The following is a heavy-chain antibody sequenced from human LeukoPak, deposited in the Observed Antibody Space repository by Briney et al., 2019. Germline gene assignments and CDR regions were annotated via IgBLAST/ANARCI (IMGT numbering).Heavy chain of an antibody. CDR1: DGSISSSSYY. CDR2: IYYGSVFYSVST. D-gene: IGHD1-26*01. V-gene: IGHV4-39*07. J-gene: IGHJ4*02. Sequence: SETLSLTCTVSDGSISSSSYYWGWIRQPPGKGLEWIGSIYYGSVFYSVSTYYNPSLKSRVTMSGDTSKNQFSLKLSSVTAADTAVYYCVRAGQGWWELPMGRYWGQGTLVTVSS. CDR3: VRAGQGWWELPMGRY.